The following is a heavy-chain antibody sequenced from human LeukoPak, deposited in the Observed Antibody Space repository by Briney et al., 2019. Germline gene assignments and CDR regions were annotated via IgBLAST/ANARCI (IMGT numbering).Heavy chain of an antibody. V-gene: IGHV3-48*02. J-gene: IGHJ4*02. CDR2: ISSSGTTT. CDR3: ARDYGWSFDY. D-gene: IGHD6-19*01. Sequence: GGSLRLSCAASGFTFSTYSLNWVRQAPGTGLEWVSYISSSGTTTEYADSVKGRFTISRDNAKNSLSLQMNSLRDEDTAVYYCARDYGWSFDYWGQGTLVTVSS. CDR1: GFTFSTYS.